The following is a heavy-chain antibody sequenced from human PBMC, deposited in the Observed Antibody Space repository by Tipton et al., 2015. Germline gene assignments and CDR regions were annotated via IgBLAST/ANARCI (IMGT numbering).Heavy chain of an antibody. CDR3: ARDLRHFIVVVTPEHYGMDV. J-gene: IGHJ6*02. CDR2: ITYDGSEK. Sequence: SLRLSCATSGFTFSSYVMHWVRQVPGKGLEWVALITYDGSEKNYTDSVKGRFTISRDASKSTLSLQMNSLRTDDTAVYYCARDLRHFIVVVTPEHYGMDVWGQGTTVTVSS. CDR1: GFTFSSYV. D-gene: IGHD2-21*02. V-gene: IGHV3-30*03.